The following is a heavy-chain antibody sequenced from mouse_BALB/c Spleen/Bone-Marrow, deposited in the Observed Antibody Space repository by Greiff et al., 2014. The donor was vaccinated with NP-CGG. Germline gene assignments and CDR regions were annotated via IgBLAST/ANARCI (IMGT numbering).Heavy chain of an antibody. J-gene: IGHJ3*01. CDR2: IDPANDNT. D-gene: IGHD2-3*01. CDR1: GFNIKDTY. Sequence: VQLQQSGAEFVKPGASVKLSCTASGFNIKDTYMHWVKRRPEQGLEWIGRIDPANDNTKYDPKFQGRATITADTSSNTAYLQLSSLTSEDTAVYYCARADGYYAWFAYWGQRTLVTVSA. CDR3: ARADGYYAWFAY. V-gene: IGHV14-3*02.